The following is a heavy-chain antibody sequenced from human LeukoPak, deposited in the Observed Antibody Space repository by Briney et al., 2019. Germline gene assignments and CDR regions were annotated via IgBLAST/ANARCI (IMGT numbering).Heavy chain of an antibody. J-gene: IGHJ4*02. CDR1: GFTFSNYA. V-gene: IGHV3-23*01. CDR2: ISSSGGDT. Sequence: GGSLRLSCAASGFTFSNYAMSWVRLAPGKGLEWLSSISSSGGDTDYADSVKGRFTISRDNSKNTLYVQMNSLRAEDTAVYCCAKYYYDSSAYSFDYWGQGTLVTVSS. D-gene: IGHD3-22*01. CDR3: AKYYYDSSAYSFDY.